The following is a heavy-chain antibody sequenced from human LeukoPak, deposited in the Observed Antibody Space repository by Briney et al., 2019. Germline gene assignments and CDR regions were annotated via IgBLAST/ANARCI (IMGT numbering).Heavy chain of an antibody. CDR1: GGSISSYY. J-gene: IGHJ1*01. D-gene: IGHD6-13*01. CDR3: ARGPGSSWYDPYFQH. CDR2: IYTSGST. Sequence: PSETLSLTCTVSGGSISSYYWSWIRQPAGQGLEWIGRIYTSGSTNYNPSLKSRVTMSVDTSKKQFSLKLSSVTAADTAVYYCARGPGSSWYDPYFQHWGQGTLVTVSS. V-gene: IGHV4-4*07.